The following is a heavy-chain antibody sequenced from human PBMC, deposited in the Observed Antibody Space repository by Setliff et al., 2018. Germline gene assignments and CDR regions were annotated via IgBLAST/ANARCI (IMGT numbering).Heavy chain of an antibody. Sequence: GASVKVSCKASGYTFTSYYMHWVRQAPGQGLEWMGIINPSGGSTSYAQKFQGRVTITADESTSTAYMELSSLRSEDTAVYYCARAPRLEWILPTFDYWGQGTPVTVSS. D-gene: IGHD3-3*01. CDR3: ARAPRLEWILPTFDY. CDR1: GYTFTSYY. CDR2: INPSGGST. J-gene: IGHJ4*02. V-gene: IGHV1-46*01.